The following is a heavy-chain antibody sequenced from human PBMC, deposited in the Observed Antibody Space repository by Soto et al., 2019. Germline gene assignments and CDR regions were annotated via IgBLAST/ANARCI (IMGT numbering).Heavy chain of an antibody. D-gene: IGHD5-12*01. Sequence: QVQLVQSGAAVKKPGSSVKVSCKASVCTFSSYAISWVRQAPGQGLEWMGGIIPIFGTANYAQKFQGRVTITADESTSTAYMELSSLRSEDTAVYYCALPLSDDGYNFDYWGQGTLVTVSS. CDR3: ALPLSDDGYNFDY. V-gene: IGHV1-69*01. CDR2: IIPIFGTA. J-gene: IGHJ4*02. CDR1: VCTFSSYA.